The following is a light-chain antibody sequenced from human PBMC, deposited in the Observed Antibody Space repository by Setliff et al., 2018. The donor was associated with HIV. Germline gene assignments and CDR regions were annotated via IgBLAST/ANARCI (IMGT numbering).Light chain of an antibody. CDR1: SRDVGGGSKY. CDR2: EVT. J-gene: IGLJ1*01. Sequence: QSALAQPASVSGSPGQSITISCTGTSRDVGGGSKYASWYQQHPGQAPKLIIFEVTKRPSGVSNRFSGSKSGNTASLTISGLQAEDEADYYCCSYAGSSTYVFGTGTKVTVL. CDR3: CSYAGSSTYV. V-gene: IGLV2-23*02.